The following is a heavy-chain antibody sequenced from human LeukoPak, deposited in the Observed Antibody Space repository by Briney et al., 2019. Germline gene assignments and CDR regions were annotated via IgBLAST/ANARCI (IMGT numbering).Heavy chain of an antibody. Sequence: ASVKVSCKASGYTFTGYYMHWVRQAPGQGLEWMGWINPNSGGTNYAQKFQGRVTMTRDTSISTAYMELSRLRSDDTAVSYCARDPGGGADDAFDIWGQGTTVTVSS. CDR1: GYTFTGYY. CDR3: ARDPGGGADDAFDI. V-gene: IGHV1-2*02. D-gene: IGHD4-23*01. CDR2: INPNSGGT. J-gene: IGHJ3*02.